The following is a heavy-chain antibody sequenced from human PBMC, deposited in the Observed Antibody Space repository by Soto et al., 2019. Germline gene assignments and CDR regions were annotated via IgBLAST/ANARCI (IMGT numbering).Heavy chain of an antibody. J-gene: IGHJ4*02. V-gene: IGHV3-48*03. D-gene: IGHD1-26*01. CDR1: GFTFSNYD. CDR2: ISSSGDTK. CDR3: VRGTIVGATFTY. Sequence: GGSLRLSCAASGFTFSNYDMNWVHQAPGKGLEWLSYISSSGDTKNYADSVQGRFTVSRDSAKNSLFLQMNSLRTEDTVVYCCVRGTIVGATFTYWGQGTLVTVSS.